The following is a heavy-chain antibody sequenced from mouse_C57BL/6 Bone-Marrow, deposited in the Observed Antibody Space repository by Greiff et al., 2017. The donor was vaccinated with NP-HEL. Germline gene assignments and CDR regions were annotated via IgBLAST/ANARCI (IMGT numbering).Heavy chain of an antibody. CDR3: ARDRSYYGNYVDFDY. CDR1: GFTFSSYA. CDR2: ISDGGSYT. D-gene: IGHD2-1*01. V-gene: IGHV5-4*01. Sequence: EVMLVESGGGLVKPGGSLKLSCAASGFTFSSYAMSWVRQTPEKRLEWVATISDGGSYTYYPDNVKGRFTISRDNAKNNLYLQMSHLKSEDTAMYYCARDRSYYGNYVDFDYWGQGTTLTVSS. J-gene: IGHJ2*01.